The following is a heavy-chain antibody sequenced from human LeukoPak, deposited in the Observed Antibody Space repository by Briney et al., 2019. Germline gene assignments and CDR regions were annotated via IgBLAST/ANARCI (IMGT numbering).Heavy chain of an antibody. CDR1: GFSFSRYN. V-gene: IGHV3-21*01. Sequence: GGSLRLSCAASGFSFSRYNMNWVRQAPGKGLEWASSISSTSSYIYYADSVKGRFTISRDNAKNSLYLQMNSLRAEDTAVYYCARKNGLDYWGQGTLVTVSS. CDR3: ARKNGLDY. D-gene: IGHD2-8*01. J-gene: IGHJ4*02. CDR2: ISSTSSYI.